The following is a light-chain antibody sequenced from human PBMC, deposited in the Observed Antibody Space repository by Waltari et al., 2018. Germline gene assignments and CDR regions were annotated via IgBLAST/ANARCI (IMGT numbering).Light chain of an antibody. CDR2: WTS. CDR1: QSVLYSSNNKNY. CDR3: HQYYSSPNT. J-gene: IGKJ2*01. Sequence: DIVMTQSPDSLAVSLGERATINCKSSQSVLYSSNNKNYLAWYHQKPGQPPKLLIYWTSTRESGVPDRFSGSGSGTDFTLTISSLQAEDVAVYYCHQYYSSPNTFGQGTKLEIK. V-gene: IGKV4-1*01.